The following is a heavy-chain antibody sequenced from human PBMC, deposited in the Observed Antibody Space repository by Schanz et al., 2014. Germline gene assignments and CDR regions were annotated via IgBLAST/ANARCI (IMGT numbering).Heavy chain of an antibody. Sequence: QVQLQESGPGLVKPSETLSLTCTVSTGSINSYYWSWIRQPPGKRLEWIGYIYFSGSTKYNPSLKSRVTISLAGSKRQFSLQLTSVTAADTAVYFCARGGEPAFDYWGPGTLVTVSS. D-gene: IGHD3-16*01. CDR1: TGSINSYY. J-gene: IGHJ4*02. V-gene: IGHV4-59*12. CDR3: ARGGEPAFDY. CDR2: IYFSGST.